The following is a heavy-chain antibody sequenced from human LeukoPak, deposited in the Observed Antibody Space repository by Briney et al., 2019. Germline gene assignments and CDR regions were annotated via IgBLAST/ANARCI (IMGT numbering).Heavy chain of an antibody. Sequence: PGGSLRLSCAVSGFTFSSHSMSWVRQPPGKGLEWIGEINHSGSTNYNPSLKSRVTISVDTSKNQFSLKLSSVTAADTAVYYCARGREDSSSWDWFDPWGQGTLVTVSS. CDR1: GFTFSSHS. CDR3: ARGREDSSSWDWFDP. J-gene: IGHJ5*02. D-gene: IGHD6-13*01. V-gene: IGHV4-34*01. CDR2: INHSGST.